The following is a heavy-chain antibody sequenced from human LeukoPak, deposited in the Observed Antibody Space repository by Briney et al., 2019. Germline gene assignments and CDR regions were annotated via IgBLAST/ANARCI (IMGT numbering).Heavy chain of an antibody. CDR1: GYTFTGYH. CDR3: ARDYCSSTSCLFDY. D-gene: IGHD2-2*01. V-gene: IGHV1-2*06. CDR2: INPNSGDT. Sequence: ASVKVSCKASGYTFTGYHMHWVRQAPGQGLEWMGRINPNSGDTNYAQKFQGRVTTTRDTSISTAYMELSRLRSDDTAVYYCARDYCSSTSCLFDYWGQGTLVTVSS. J-gene: IGHJ4*02.